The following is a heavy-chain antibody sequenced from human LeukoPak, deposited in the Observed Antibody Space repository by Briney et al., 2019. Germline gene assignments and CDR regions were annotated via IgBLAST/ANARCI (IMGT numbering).Heavy chain of an antibody. CDR1: GGSISSSSYY. CDR3: ARGRRIAASLDY. Sequence: SETLSLTCTVSGGSISSSSYYWGWIRQPPGKGLEWIGEINHSGSTNYNPSLKSRVTISVDTSKNQFSLKLSSVTAADTAVYYCARGRRIAASLDYWGQGTLVTVSS. J-gene: IGHJ4*02. V-gene: IGHV4-39*07. CDR2: INHSGST. D-gene: IGHD6-6*01.